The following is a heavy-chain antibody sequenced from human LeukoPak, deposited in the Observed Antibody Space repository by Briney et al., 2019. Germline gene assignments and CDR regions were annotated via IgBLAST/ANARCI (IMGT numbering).Heavy chain of an antibody. CDR3: AKDQGVVPAAMTLYYYYYGMDV. Sequence: GGSLRLSCAASGFTFSSYDMHWVRQAPGKGLEWVAVISYDGSNKYYADSVKGRFTISRDNSKNTLYLQMNSLRAEDTAVYYCAKDQGVVPAAMTLYYYYYGMDVWGKGTTVTVSS. CDR2: ISYDGSNK. V-gene: IGHV3-30*18. CDR1: GFTFSSYD. D-gene: IGHD2-2*01. J-gene: IGHJ6*04.